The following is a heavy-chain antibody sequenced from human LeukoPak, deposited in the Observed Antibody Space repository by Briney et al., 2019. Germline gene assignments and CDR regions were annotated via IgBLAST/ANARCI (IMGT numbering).Heavy chain of an antibody. Sequence: SVKVSCKASGGTFSSYTISWVRQAPGQGLEWMGRIIPILGIANYAQKFQGRVTITADKSTSTAYMELSSLRSADTAVYYCARDPYSSSSPDFDYWGQGTLVTVSS. CDR1: GGTFSSYT. D-gene: IGHD6-6*01. J-gene: IGHJ4*02. V-gene: IGHV1-69*04. CDR2: IIPILGIA. CDR3: ARDPYSSSSPDFDY.